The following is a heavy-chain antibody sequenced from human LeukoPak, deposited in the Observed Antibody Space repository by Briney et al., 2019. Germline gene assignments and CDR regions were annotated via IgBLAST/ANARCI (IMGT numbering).Heavy chain of an antibody. J-gene: IGHJ4*02. CDR3: ARDNEASSGHQISDY. V-gene: IGHV1-69*06. Sequence: ASVKVSCKASGGTFSSYAISWVRQAPGQGLEWMGRIIPIFGTANCAQKFQGRVTITADKSTSTAYMELSSLRSEDTAVYYCARDNEASSGHQISDYWGQGTLVTVSS. D-gene: IGHD3-22*01. CDR2: IIPIFGTA. CDR1: GGTFSSYA.